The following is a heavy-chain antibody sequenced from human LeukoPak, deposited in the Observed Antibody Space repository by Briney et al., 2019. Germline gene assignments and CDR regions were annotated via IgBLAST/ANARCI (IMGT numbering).Heavy chain of an antibody. D-gene: IGHD6-13*01. CDR2: IHSGGST. J-gene: IGHJ4*02. CDR1: GLTVSSNY. V-gene: IGHV3-53*01. Sequence: GGSLRLSCAASGLTVSSNYMNWVRQAPGKGLEWVSVIHSGGSTYYADSVKGRFTISRDNSKNTLYLQMNSLRADDTAVYYCARGQQPFDYWGQGTLVTISS. CDR3: ARGQQPFDY.